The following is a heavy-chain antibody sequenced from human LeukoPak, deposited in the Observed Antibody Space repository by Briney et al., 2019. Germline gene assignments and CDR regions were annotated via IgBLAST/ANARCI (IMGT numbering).Heavy chain of an antibody. CDR2: ISPNSGGT. V-gene: IGHV1-2*02. J-gene: IGHJ4*02. CDR3: AREYYYDSSGYYSHHLDY. CDR1: GYTFTGYY. D-gene: IGHD3-22*01. Sequence: ASVKVSYKASGYTFTGYYMHWVRQAPGQGLEWMGWISPNSGGTNFAQKFQGRVTMTRDTSISTAYMELSRLRSDDTAVYYCAREYYYDSSGYYSHHLDYWGQGTLVTVSS.